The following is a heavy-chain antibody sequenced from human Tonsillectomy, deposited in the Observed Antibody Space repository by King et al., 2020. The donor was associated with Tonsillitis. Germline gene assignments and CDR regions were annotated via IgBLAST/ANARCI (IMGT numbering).Heavy chain of an antibody. CDR1: GGSINNYY. Sequence: QVQLQESGPGLVKPSETLSLTCTVSGGSINNYYWNWIRPPAGKGLEWIGRIYTSGSTNYNASLKSRVTMSVDTSKSQFSLKLTSVTAADAAVYYCARVISDWFDPWGQGILVTVSS. CDR3: ARVISDWFDP. J-gene: IGHJ5*02. CDR2: IYTSGST. V-gene: IGHV4-4*07. D-gene: IGHD2/OR15-2a*01.